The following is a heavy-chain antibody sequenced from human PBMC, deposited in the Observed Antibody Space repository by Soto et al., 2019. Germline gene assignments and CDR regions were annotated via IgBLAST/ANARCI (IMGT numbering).Heavy chain of an antibody. J-gene: IGHJ4*02. CDR1: GFTFSSYA. CDR3: AKRRGAGGHFDY. Sequence: GGSLRLSCAASGFTFSSYAMGWVRQGPGKGLEWVAVVGIGGSTHYADSVRGRFTISRDNSKNTLSLQMNSLTAEDTAVYFCAKRRGAGGHFDYWGQGALVTVSS. D-gene: IGHD2-15*01. CDR2: VGIGGST. V-gene: IGHV3-23*01.